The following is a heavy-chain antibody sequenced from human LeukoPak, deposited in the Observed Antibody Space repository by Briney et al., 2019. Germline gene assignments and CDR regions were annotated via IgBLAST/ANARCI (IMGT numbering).Heavy chain of an antibody. D-gene: IGHD3-9*01. CDR1: GFTFSGYG. CDR3: AKDLRAIYDVLTGYLDAFDL. CDR2: ISYDGSKE. J-gene: IGHJ3*01. V-gene: IGHV3-30*18. Sequence: GGSLRLSCAASGFTFSGYGMHWVRQAPGKGLEWVAAISYDGSKEYYADSVKGRFTISRDSSKNTLYLQMNSLRAEDTAVYYCAKDLRAIYDVLTGYLDAFDLWGQGTMVIVSS.